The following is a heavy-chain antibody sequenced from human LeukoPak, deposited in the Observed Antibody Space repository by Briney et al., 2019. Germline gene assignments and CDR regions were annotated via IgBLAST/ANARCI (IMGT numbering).Heavy chain of an antibody. CDR2: IYYSGST. Sequence: SETLSFTCTVSGGSISSSSYYWGWIRQPPGKGLEWIGSIYYSGSTYYNPSLKSRVTISVDTSKNQFSLKLSSVTAADTAVYYCARVTIGSSSQQVDYWGQGTLVTGSS. D-gene: IGHD6-13*01. CDR1: GGSISSSSYY. V-gene: IGHV4-39*01. J-gene: IGHJ4*02. CDR3: ARVTIGSSSQQVDY.